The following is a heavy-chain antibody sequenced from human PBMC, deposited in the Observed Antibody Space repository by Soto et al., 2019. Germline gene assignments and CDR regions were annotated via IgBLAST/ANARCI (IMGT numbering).Heavy chain of an antibody. Sequence: SETLSLTCTVSGASNTSSYWSWIRQSPEKGLEWIAYVFHTGSTNYNPSLKSRVTASVDTSKNQFSLKLRSVTAADSAVYYCARGYYDTSGQSNTFDIWGQGTMVTVSS. CDR3: ARGYYDTSGQSNTFDI. CDR1: GASNTSSY. J-gene: IGHJ3*02. D-gene: IGHD3-22*01. CDR2: VFHTGST. V-gene: IGHV4-59*01.